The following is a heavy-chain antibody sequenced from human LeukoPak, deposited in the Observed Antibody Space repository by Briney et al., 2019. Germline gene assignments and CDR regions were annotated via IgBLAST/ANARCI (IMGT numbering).Heavy chain of an antibody. CDR2: ISYDGSNK. J-gene: IGHJ4*02. CDR3: AKDHGDRVSTVTFLIDY. CDR1: GFTFSSYG. Sequence: GRSLRLSCAASGFTFSSYGMHWVRQAPGKGLEWVAVISYDGSNKYYADSVRGRFTISRDNSKNTLYLQMNSLRAEDTAVYYCAKDHGDRVSTVTFLIDYWGQGTLVTVSS. V-gene: IGHV3-30*18. D-gene: IGHD4-17*01.